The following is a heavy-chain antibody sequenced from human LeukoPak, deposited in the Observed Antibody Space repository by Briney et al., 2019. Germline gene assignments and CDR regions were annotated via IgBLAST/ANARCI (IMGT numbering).Heavy chain of an antibody. J-gene: IGHJ4*02. Sequence: ASVRVSCKASGYTFTGYYMHWVRQAPGQGLEWMGWINPNSGGTNYAQKFQGRVTMTRDTSISTAYMELSRLRSDDTAVYYCARDPLVVVVAATLDYWGREPWSPSPQ. CDR1: GYTFTGYY. V-gene: IGHV1-2*02. D-gene: IGHD2-15*01. CDR2: INPNSGGT. CDR3: ARDPLVVVVAATLDY.